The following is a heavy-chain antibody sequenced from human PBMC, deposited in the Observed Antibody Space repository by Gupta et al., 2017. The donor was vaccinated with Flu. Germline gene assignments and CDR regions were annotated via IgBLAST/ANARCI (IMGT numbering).Heavy chain of an antibody. CDR1: GFPFDDYG. Sequence: EVQLVESGGGVVRPGGSLRLSCAASGFPFDDYGMSWVRQAAGKGLEWVSGINWNGGSTGYADSVEGRFTIARDNAKNSLYLQMNSLRAEDTAWDHCARERAVAGTRWCDPWGQGTRVTVSA. CDR2: INWNGGST. V-gene: IGHV3-20*01. D-gene: IGHD6-19*01. J-gene: IGHJ5*02. CDR3: ARERAVAGTRWCDP.